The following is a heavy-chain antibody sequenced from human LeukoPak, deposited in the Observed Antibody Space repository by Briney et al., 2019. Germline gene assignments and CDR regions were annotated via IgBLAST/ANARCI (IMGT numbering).Heavy chain of an antibody. J-gene: IGHJ6*03. CDR2: INSNSGAT. D-gene: IGHD1-14*01. CDR1: GYTFIDHY. CDR3: ARDLVIGISGGYYSYMDV. V-gene: IGHV1-2*02. Sequence: ASVKVSCKASGYTFIDHYFHWVRRAPGQGLEWMGWINSNSGATRYAQKFQGRVALTRDTSINTAYMELSSLRSDDTAVYYCARDLVIGISGGYYSYMDVWGKGTTVTVSS.